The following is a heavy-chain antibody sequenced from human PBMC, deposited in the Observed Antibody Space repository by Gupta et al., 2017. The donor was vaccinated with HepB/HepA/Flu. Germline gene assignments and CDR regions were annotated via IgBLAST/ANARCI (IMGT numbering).Heavy chain of an antibody. CDR3: ARELLWFGESPRPIDY. V-gene: IGHV1-46*01. CDR2: INPSGGST. J-gene: IGHJ4*02. Sequence: QVQLVQSGAEVKKPGASVKVSCKASGYTFTSYYMHWVRQATGQGLEWMGIINPSGGSTSYAQKFQGRVTMTRDTSTSTVYMELSSLRSEDTAVYYCARELLWFGESPRPIDYWGQGTLVTVSS. D-gene: IGHD3-10*01. CDR1: GYTFTSYY.